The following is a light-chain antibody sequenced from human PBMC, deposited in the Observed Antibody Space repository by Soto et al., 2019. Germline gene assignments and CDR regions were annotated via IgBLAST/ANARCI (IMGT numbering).Light chain of an antibody. V-gene: IGLV1-40*01. CDR3: QSYDSSLSAL. CDR2: ANI. J-gene: IGLJ1*01. Sequence: QSVLTQPPSVSGAPGQRVTISRTGSSSNIGAGYDVHWYQQLPGTAPKLLIYANINRPSGVPDRFSGSKSGTSASLAITGLQAEDEADYYCQSYDSSLSALFGTGTKLTVL. CDR1: SSNIGAGYD.